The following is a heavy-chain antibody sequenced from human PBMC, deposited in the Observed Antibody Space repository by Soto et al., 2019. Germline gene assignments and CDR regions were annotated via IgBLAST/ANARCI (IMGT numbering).Heavy chain of an antibody. Sequence: SETLSLTCTVSGGSISSYYWSWIRQPPGKGLEWIGYIYYSGSTNYNPSLKSRVTISVDTSKNQFSLKLSSVTAADTAVYYCARGLSGYAPRWFDPWGQGTLVTVSS. D-gene: IGHD5-12*01. CDR3: ARGLSGYAPRWFDP. CDR2: IYYSGST. CDR1: GGSISSYY. V-gene: IGHV4-59*01. J-gene: IGHJ5*02.